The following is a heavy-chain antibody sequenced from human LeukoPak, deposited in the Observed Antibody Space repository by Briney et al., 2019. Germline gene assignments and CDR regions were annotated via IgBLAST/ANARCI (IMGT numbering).Heavy chain of an antibody. V-gene: IGHV4-59*01. CDR1: GGSISSYY. D-gene: IGHD6-13*01. Sequence: SETLSLTCTVSGGSISSYYWSWIRQPPGKGLEWIGYIYYSGSTNYNPSLKSRVTISVDTSKNQFSLKLSSVTAADTAVYYCARGIAAAGTGIDYWGQGTLVTVSS. CDR2: IYYSGST. CDR3: ARGIAAAGTGIDY. J-gene: IGHJ4*02.